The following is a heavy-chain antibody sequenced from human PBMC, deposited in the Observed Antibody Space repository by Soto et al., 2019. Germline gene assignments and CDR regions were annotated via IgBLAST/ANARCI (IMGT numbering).Heavy chain of an antibody. D-gene: IGHD1-26*01. CDR2: IGTAGDT. CDR3: ARGGDSGSFHAFDI. J-gene: IGHJ3*02. Sequence: GGSLRLSCAASGFTFSSYDMHWVRQATGKGLEWVSAIGTAGDTYYPGSVKGRFTISRENAKNSLYLQMNSLRAGDTAVYYCARGGDSGSFHAFDIWGQGTMGTVSS. V-gene: IGHV3-13*01. CDR1: GFTFSSYD.